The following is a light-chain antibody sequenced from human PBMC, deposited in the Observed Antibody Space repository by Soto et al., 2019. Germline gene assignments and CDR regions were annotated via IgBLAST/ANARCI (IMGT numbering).Light chain of an antibody. CDR1: QFVSSN. CDR3: QQYHNWPPIT. Sequence: ETVMTQYPVTLSVSPGERSTLSCMASQFVSSNLAWYQQKPGQAPRLLIYGASTRATGIPARFSGSGSGTEFTLTISNLQSEDFAVYFCQQYHNWPPITFGPGTRLEIK. V-gene: IGKV3D-15*01. J-gene: IGKJ5*01. CDR2: GAS.